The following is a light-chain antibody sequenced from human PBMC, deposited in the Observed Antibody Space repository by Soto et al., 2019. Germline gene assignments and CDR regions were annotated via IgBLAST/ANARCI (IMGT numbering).Light chain of an antibody. CDR1: SSDIGGYNM. CDR3: SSYTRAKTYV. CDR2: EVT. J-gene: IGLJ1*01. V-gene: IGLV2-14*01. Sequence: QSVLAQPASVSGSPGQSITISCTGTSSDIGGYNMVSWYQQHPPKAPKLMIYEVTHRPPGISDRFSASKSGNTASLTISGLQAEDEGDYYCSSYTRAKTYVFGTGTKVTVL.